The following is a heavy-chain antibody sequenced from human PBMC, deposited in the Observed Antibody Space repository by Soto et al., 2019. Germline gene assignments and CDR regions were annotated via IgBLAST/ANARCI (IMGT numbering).Heavy chain of an antibody. Sequence: PGGSLRLSCAASGFTFSSYGMHWVRQAPGKGLEWVAVIWYDGSNKYYADSVKGRFTISRDNSKNTLYLQMNSLRAEDTAVYYCARVVGSSSSGFDPWGQGTLVTVSS. CDR2: IWYDGSNK. CDR3: ARVVGSSSSGFDP. D-gene: IGHD6-6*01. CDR1: GFTFSSYG. J-gene: IGHJ5*02. V-gene: IGHV3-33*01.